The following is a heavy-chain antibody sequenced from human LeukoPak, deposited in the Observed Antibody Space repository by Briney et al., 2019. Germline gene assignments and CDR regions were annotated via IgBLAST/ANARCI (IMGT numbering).Heavy chain of an antibody. V-gene: IGHV4-34*01. CDR3: ARGWGYYGSGRTPHYFDY. D-gene: IGHD3-10*01. CDR1: GGSFSGYY. J-gene: IGHJ4*02. CDR2: INHSGST. Sequence: SETLSLTCVVYGGSFSGYYWSWIRQPPGKGLEWIGEINHSGSTNYNPSLKRRVTISVDTSKNQFSLKLSSVTAADTAVYYCARGWGYYGSGRTPHYFDYWGQGTLVTVSS.